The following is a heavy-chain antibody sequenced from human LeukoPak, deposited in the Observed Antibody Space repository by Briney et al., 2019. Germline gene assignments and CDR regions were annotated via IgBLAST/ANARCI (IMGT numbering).Heavy chain of an antibody. CDR2: IYSGGST. CDR1: GFTVSSNY. J-gene: IGHJ6*02. Sequence: GGSLRLSCAASGFTVSSNYMSWVRQAPGKGLEWVSVIYSGGSTYYADSVKGRITISRDNSKNTLYLQMNSLRAEDTAVYYCARTYYGDYLHYYYGMDVWGQGTTVTVSS. D-gene: IGHD4-17*01. V-gene: IGHV3-53*01. CDR3: ARTYYGDYLHYYYGMDV.